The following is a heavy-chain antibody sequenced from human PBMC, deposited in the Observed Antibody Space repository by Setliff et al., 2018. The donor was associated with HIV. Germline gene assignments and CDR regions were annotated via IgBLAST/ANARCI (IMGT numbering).Heavy chain of an antibody. CDR1: GFTFTTYD. Sequence: ASVKVSCKASGFTFTTYDINWVRQSTGQGLEWMGWMNPNSGDTGYAQKFQGRVTMTRNTSITTAYMELSSLRSEDTAVYYCARGRGVLLWFGDLANVFDIWGQWTMVTVS. CDR2: MNPNSGDT. J-gene: IGHJ3*02. D-gene: IGHD3-10*01. V-gene: IGHV1-8*02. CDR3: ARGRGVLLWFGDLANVFDI.